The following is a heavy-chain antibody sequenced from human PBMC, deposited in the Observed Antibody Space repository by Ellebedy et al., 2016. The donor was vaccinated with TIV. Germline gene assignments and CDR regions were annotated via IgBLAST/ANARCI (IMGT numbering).Heavy chain of an antibody. J-gene: IGHJ4*02. Sequence: GGSLRLXXAASEFTSISYMMSWVRQAPGKGLEWVSSISGSGGSTYYTDSVKGRFTISRDNSKNTLYLQMNSRRAEDTAIYYCAKDKDDFGDYASPYYFDSWGRGTRVTVSS. CDR3: AKDKDDFGDYASPYYFDS. V-gene: IGHV3-23*01. CDR1: EFTSISYM. D-gene: IGHD4-17*01. CDR2: ISGSGGST.